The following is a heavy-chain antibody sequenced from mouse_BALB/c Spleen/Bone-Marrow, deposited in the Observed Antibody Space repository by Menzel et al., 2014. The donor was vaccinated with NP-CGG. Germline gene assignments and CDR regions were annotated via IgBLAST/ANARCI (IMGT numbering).Heavy chain of an antibody. J-gene: IGHJ3*01. Sequence: VQLKESGGGLVQPGGSLKLSCAASGFAFSRYWMSWVRQAPGKGLEWIGEINPDSSTLNYTPSLKDKSIISRDNAKNTLYLQMNIVRSEDTALYYCARTHYYGFFAYWGQGTLVTVSA. V-gene: IGHV4-1*02. CDR3: ARTHYYGFFAY. CDR1: GFAFSRYW. D-gene: IGHD1-2*01. CDR2: INPDSSTL.